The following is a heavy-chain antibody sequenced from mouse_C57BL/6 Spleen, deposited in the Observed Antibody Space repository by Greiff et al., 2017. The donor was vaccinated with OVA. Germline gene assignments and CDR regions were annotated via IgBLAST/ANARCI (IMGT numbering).Heavy chain of an antibody. CDR3: ARHEDSPIATVVARYFDV. J-gene: IGHJ1*03. V-gene: IGHV1-62-2*01. Sequence: QVQLQQSGAELVKPGASVKLSCKASGYTFTEYTIHWVKQRSGQGLEWIGWFYPGSGSIKYNEKFKDKATLTADKSSSTDYMELSRLTSEDSAVYFCARHEDSPIATVVARYFDVWGTGTTVTVSS. CDR2: FYPGSGSI. D-gene: IGHD1-1*01. CDR1: GYTFTEYT.